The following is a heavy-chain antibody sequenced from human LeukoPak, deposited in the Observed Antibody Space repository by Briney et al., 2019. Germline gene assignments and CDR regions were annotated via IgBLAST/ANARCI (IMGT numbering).Heavy chain of an antibody. CDR3: ARLSSGWYDGYYYYMDV. Sequence: GGSLRLSCAASGFTFSDYYMSWIRQAPGKGLEWVSYISSSGSTIYYADSVKGRFTISRDNAKSSLYLQMNSLRAEDTAVYYCARLSSGWYDGYYYYMDVWGKGTTVTISS. V-gene: IGHV3-11*01. CDR1: GFTFSDYY. CDR2: ISSSGSTI. J-gene: IGHJ6*03. D-gene: IGHD6-19*01.